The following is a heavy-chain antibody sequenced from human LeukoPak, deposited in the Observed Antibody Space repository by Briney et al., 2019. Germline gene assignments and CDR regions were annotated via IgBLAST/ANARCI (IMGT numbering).Heavy chain of an antibody. D-gene: IGHD2-15*01. CDR2: IYTSGST. Sequence: SETLSLTCTVSGGSISSYYWSWIRQPAGKGLEWIGRIYTSGSTNYNPSLKSRVTMSVYTSKNQSSLKLSSVTAADTAVYYCARSPATALPAPPYYYYYMDVWGKGTTVTVSS. CDR1: GGSISSYY. CDR3: ARSPATALPAPPYYYYYMDV. J-gene: IGHJ6*03. V-gene: IGHV4-4*07.